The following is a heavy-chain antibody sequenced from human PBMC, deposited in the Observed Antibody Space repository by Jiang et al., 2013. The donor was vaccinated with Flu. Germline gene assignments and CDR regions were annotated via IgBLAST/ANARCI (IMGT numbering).Heavy chain of an antibody. J-gene: IGHJ4*02. CDR3: AKDRISHDFTWGSSSQVDS. Sequence: VQLLESGGGLVQPGGSLRLSCAASGFTFENYALTWVRRAPGRGLEWVSSISGSTGKTLYADSVKGRFTISRDNSKNTLNLQMNSLRAEDTAVYYCAKDRISHDFTWGSSSQVDSWGQGTLVTVSS. CDR1: GFTFENYA. V-gene: IGHV3-23*01. D-gene: IGHD3-16*01. CDR2: ISGSTGKT.